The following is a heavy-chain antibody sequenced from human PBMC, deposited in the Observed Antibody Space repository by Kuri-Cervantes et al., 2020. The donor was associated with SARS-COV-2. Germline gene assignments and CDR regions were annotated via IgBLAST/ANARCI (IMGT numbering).Heavy chain of an antibody. Sequence: GSLRLSCAVYGGSFSGYYWSWIRQPPGKGLEWIGEINHSGSTNYNPSLKSRVTISVDTSKNQFSLQLNSVTPEDTAVYYCARIGYFDWLFHSDHDHYYFDYWGQGTLVTVSS. D-gene: IGHD3-9*01. CDR3: ARIGYFDWLFHSDHDHYYFDY. CDR1: GGSFSGYY. CDR2: INHSGST. V-gene: IGHV4-34*01. J-gene: IGHJ4*02.